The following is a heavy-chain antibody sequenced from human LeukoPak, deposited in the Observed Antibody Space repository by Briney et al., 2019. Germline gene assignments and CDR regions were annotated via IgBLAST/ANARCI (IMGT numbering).Heavy chain of an antibody. CDR3: AKAAPDSGDYGMDV. CDR1: GFTFSDYY. CDR2: ISSSGNII. Sequence: GGSLRLSCAASGFTFSDYYMSWIRQAPGKGLEWVSYISSSGNIIYYADSVKGRFTISRDNSKNTLYLQMNSLNTEDTAVYYCAKAAPDSGDYGMDVWGQGTTVTVSS. V-gene: IGHV3-11*04. J-gene: IGHJ6*02. D-gene: IGHD4-17*01.